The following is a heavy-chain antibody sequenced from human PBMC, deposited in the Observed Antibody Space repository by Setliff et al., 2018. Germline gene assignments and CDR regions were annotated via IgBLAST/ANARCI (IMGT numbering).Heavy chain of an antibody. D-gene: IGHD3-3*01. V-gene: IGHV1-2*06. CDR3: VREGLSFGPGCCPNWLDP. CDR1: GYTFTDHY. Sequence: ASVKVSCKASGYTFTDHYLYWVRQAPGQRLECMGRINPNNGGTNYAQKFQGRVTLTRDTSITTVYMELSTLTSDDTAVYYCVREGLSFGPGCCPNWLDPWGQGTLVTVSS. J-gene: IGHJ5*02. CDR2: INPNNGGT.